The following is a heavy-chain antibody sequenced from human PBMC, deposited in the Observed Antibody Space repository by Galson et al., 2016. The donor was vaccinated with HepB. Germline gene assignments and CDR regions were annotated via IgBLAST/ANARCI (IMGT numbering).Heavy chain of an antibody. CDR1: GFTFSSSW. D-gene: IGHD2/OR15-2a*01. J-gene: IGHJ4*02. Sequence: SLRLSCAASGFTFSSSWMVWVRQAPGEGLEWVAHLPSAGRAPPSVSSVKGRFTISRDNVKTSLERQMNSLRVEDTAVYFCAREPFISPCDYWGPGTLVTVSA. CDR2: LPSAGRAP. V-gene: IGHV3-7*03. CDR3: AREPFISPCDY.